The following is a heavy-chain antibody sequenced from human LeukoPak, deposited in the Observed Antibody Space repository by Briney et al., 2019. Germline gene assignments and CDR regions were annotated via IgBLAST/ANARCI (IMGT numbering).Heavy chain of an antibody. CDR1: GFTFSSYG. J-gene: IGHJ4*02. CDR2: ISYDGSNK. V-gene: IGHV3-30*03. Sequence: PGRSLRLSCAASGFTFSSYGMHWVRQAPGKGLEWVAVISYDGSNKYYADSVKGRFTISRDNSKNTLYLQMNSLRAEDTAVYYCARGAGYYSFDYWGQGTLVTVSS. CDR3: ARGAGYYSFDY. D-gene: IGHD3-10*01.